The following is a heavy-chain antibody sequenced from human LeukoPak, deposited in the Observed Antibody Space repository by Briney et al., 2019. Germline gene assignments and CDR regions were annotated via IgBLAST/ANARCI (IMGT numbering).Heavy chain of an antibody. CDR2: IYYSGST. CDR1: GGSISSYY. D-gene: IGHD2-21*02. CDR3: ARHKRGLLFDP. Sequence: SETLSLTCTVSGGSISSYYWSWIREPPGKGLEWIGYIYYSGSTNYNPSLKSRVTISVDTSKNQFSLKLSSVTAADTAVYYCARHKRGLLFDPWGQGTLVTVSS. V-gene: IGHV4-59*08. J-gene: IGHJ5*02.